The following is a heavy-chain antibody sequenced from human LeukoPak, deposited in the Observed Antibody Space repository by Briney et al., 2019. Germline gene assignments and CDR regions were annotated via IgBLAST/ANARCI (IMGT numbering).Heavy chain of an antibody. V-gene: IGHV3-30-3*02. CDR3: AKPRNAVYYGAFDI. CDR1: GFTFSSYA. Sequence: GRSPRLSCAASGFTFSSYAMHWVRQAPGKGLEWVALISYDGSNKYYADSVKGRFTISRDNSKNTLYLQMNSLRAEDTAVYYCAKPRNAVYYGAFDIWGQGTMVTVSS. D-gene: IGHD3-10*01. J-gene: IGHJ3*02. CDR2: ISYDGSNK.